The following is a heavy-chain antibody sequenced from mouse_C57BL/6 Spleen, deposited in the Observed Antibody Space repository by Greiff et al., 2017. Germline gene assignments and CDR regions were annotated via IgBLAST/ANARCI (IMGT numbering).Heavy chain of an antibody. CDR1: GYTFTSYG. J-gene: IGHJ4*01. CDR3: AREGVYPYYYAMDY. V-gene: IGHV1-81*01. CDR2: IYPRSGNT. Sequence: VQLQQSGAELARPGASVKLSCKASGYTFTSYGISWVKQRTGQGLEWIGEIYPRSGNTYYNEKFKGKATLTADKSSSTAYMELRSLTSEDSAVYFCAREGVYPYYYAMDYWGQGTSVTVSS.